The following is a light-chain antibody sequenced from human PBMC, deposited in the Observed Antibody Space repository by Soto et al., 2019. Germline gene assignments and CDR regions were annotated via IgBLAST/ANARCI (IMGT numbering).Light chain of an antibody. J-gene: IGKJ4*01. V-gene: IGKV1-33*01. CDR1: HDINKY. Sequence: DIQITQSPSSLSASVGDRVTITCQASHDINKYLNWYQQKPGKAPKLLIFDASNLERGVPSRFSGSGSGTDFTFTISSLQPEDFATYSCQQYGNLPLTFGGGTKVEIK. CDR3: QQYGNLPLT. CDR2: DAS.